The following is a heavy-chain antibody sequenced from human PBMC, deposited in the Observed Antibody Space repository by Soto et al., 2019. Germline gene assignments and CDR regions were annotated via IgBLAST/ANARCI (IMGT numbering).Heavy chain of an antibody. V-gene: IGHV3-33*05. D-gene: IGHD6-13*01. CDR1: GFIFSGSD. CDR2: ISYDGSNK. CDR3: ATQLGQHLVPGTG. J-gene: IGHJ4*02. Sequence: QVQLVESGGGVVQPGRSLRLSCAASGFIFSGSDMHWVRQAPGKGLEWVAIISYDGSNKYYADFVKGRFTISRDNSKNTLYLQMDSLRAEDTAMYYCATQLGQHLVPGTGWGQGTLVTVSS.